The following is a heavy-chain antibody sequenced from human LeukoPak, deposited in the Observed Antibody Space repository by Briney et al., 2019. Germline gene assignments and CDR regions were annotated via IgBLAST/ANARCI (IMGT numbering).Heavy chain of an antibody. J-gene: IGHJ4*02. Sequence: GGSLRLSCAASGFTFSSSAMGWVRRAPQKGLEWVSAIPASGPKTYYTGSVRGRFTISRDNSKNTVYLQMQSLRAEDTAVYYCVKEASKTFGIYTADYWGQGSLVTVSS. V-gene: IGHV3-23*01. CDR3: VKEASKTFGIYTADY. D-gene: IGHD3-16*01. CDR1: GFTFSSSA. CDR2: IPASGPKT.